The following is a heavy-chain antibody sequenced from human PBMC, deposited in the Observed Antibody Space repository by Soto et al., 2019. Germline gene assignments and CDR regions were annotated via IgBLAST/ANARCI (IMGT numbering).Heavy chain of an antibody. CDR3: AKGTGYGGNSVWYY. D-gene: IGHD4-17*01. CDR2: ISASGSST. V-gene: IGHV3-23*01. Sequence: EVQLLESGGDLVQPGGSLRLTCAASGFTFSSYAMSWVRQAPGKGLEWVSGISASGSSTYYADSVKGRFTISRDNAHNTLYLQMNSLRAEDTAVYFCAKGTGYGGNSVWYYWGQGTLVPVS. J-gene: IGHJ4*02. CDR1: GFTFSSYA.